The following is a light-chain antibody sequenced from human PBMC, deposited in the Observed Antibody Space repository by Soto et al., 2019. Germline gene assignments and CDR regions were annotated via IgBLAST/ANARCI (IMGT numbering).Light chain of an antibody. CDR1: GILLYKSNNKNH. Sequence: ILMTQSPDSLAVCLGGRSTMSCRFSGILLYKSNNKNHLAWYQQKPGQPPQLIIYWASTRESGVPERFSGSGSGTDFTLTISSLEAEDVAFYWCQQYFDVPFTFGGGTKVDIK. CDR2: WAS. CDR3: QQYFDVPFT. J-gene: IGKJ4*01. V-gene: IGKV4-1*01.